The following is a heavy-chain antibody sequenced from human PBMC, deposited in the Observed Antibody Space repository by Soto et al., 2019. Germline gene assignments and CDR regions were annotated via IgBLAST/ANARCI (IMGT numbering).Heavy chain of an antibody. CDR3: ARHENWNYGWFDP. V-gene: IGHV4-39*01. Sequence: SETLSLTCTVSGGSISSSSYYWGWIRQPPGKGLEWIGSIYYSGSTYYNPSLKSRVTISVDTSKNQFSLKLSSVTAADTAVYYCARHENWNYGWFDPSGQGTLVTVSS. D-gene: IGHD1-7*01. CDR1: GGSISSSSYY. CDR2: IYYSGST. J-gene: IGHJ5*02.